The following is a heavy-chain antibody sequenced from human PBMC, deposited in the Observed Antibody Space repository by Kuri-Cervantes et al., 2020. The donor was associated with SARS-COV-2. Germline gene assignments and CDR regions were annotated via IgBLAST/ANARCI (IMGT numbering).Heavy chain of an antibody. CDR2: IYTSGST. V-gene: IGHV4-4*07. CDR3: ARVPFWSGYYKDYYYYGMDV. CDR1: GGSISSYY. J-gene: IGHJ6*02. D-gene: IGHD3-3*01. Sequence: SETLSLTCTVSGGSISSYYWSWIRQPAGKGLEWIGRIYTSGSTNYNPSLKSRVTMSVDTSKNQFSLKLSSVTAADTAVYYCARVPFWSGYYKDYYYYGMDVWGQGTTVTVSS.